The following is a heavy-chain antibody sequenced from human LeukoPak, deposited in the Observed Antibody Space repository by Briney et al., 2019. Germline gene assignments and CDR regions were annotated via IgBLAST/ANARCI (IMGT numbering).Heavy chain of an antibody. CDR3: ARDGVVPAASFVN. V-gene: IGHV4-38-2*02. Sequence: SETLSLTCTVSGYSISSGYYWGWIRQPPGKGLEWIGSIYHSGSTYYNPSLKSRVTISVDTSKNQFSLKLSSVTAADTAVYYCARDGVVPAASFVNWGQGTLVTVSS. CDR2: IYHSGST. CDR1: GYSISSGYY. D-gene: IGHD2-2*01. J-gene: IGHJ4*02.